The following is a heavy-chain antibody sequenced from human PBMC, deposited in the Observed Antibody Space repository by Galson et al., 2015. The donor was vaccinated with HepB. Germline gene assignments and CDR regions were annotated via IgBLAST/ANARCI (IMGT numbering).Heavy chain of an antibody. V-gene: IGHV3-30*04. D-gene: IGHD2-2*01. CDR2: IWYDASNK. CDR3: VRGSDQPHL. CDR1: GFTSSGYA. J-gene: IGHJ4*02. Sequence: SLRLSCAASGFTSSGYAMHWVRQAPGKGLEWVAVIWYDASNKNYADSVKGRFIISRDNSKNMMYLQMNSLRVEDTALYFCVRGSDQPHLWGQGALVTVSS.